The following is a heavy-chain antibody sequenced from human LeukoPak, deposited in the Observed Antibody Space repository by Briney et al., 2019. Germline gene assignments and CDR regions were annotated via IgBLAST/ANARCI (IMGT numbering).Heavy chain of an antibody. V-gene: IGHV3-30*04. J-gene: IGHJ4*02. Sequence: GRSLRLSCAASGFTFSSYAMHWVRQAPGKGLEWVAVISYDGSNKYYADSVKGRFTISRDNSKNTLYLQMNSLRAEDTAVYYCARDFKEWELQGDYWGQGTLVTVSS. CDR3: ARDFKEWELQGDY. CDR2: ISYDGSNK. CDR1: GFTFSSYA. D-gene: IGHD1-26*01.